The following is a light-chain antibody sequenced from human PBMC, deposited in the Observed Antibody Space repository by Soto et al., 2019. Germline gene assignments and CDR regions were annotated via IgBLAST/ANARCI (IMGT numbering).Light chain of an antibody. Sequence: EIVMTQSLDILSVSRLERDTLXGRSSENLRTKVGWYQQKAGQAPRLLIYDTSSRATGIPDRFSGSGSVTDFTLTISRLEADDFAVYYCQQYGSSPITFGQGTRLEIK. CDR1: ENLRTK. J-gene: IGKJ5*01. CDR3: QQYGSSPIT. V-gene: IGKV3-20*01. CDR2: DTS.